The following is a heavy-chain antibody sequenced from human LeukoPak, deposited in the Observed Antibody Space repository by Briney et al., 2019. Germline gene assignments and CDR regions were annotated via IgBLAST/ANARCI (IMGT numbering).Heavy chain of an antibody. CDR1: GFTFTTYW. D-gene: IGHD6-13*01. J-gene: IGHJ3*02. Sequence: GESLRLSCAASGFTFTTYWMSWVRQAPGKGLEWVANIKKDGSEKYYVDSVKGRFTISRDNGKNSLYLQMNSLRAEDTAVYYCAREMYSSSYAFDIWGQGTMVTVSS. V-gene: IGHV3-7*01. CDR2: IKKDGSEK. CDR3: AREMYSSSYAFDI.